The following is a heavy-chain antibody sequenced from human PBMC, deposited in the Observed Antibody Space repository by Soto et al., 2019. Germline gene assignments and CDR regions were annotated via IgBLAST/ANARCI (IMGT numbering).Heavy chain of an antibody. CDR1: GYTLTELS. V-gene: IGHV1-24*01. CDR3: ATLSPEGGTDV. CDR2: FDPEDGET. J-gene: IGHJ6*02. Sequence: ASVKVSCKVSGYTLTELSMHWVRQAPGKGLEWMGGFDPEDGETIYPQKFQGRVTMTEDTSADTAYMELSSLRSEDTAVYYCATLSPEGGTDVWGQGTTVTVSS.